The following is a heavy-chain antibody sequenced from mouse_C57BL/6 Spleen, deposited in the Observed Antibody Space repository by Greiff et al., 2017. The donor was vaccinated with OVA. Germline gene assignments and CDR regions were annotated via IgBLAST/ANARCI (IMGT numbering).Heavy chain of an antibody. CDR1: GYSITSGYY. D-gene: IGHD2-4*01. Sequence: EVQLQESGPGLVKPSQSLSLTCSVTGYSITSGYYWNWIRQFPGNKLEWMGYISYDGSNNYNPSLKNRISITRDTSKNQFFLKLNSVTTEDTATYYCARGDDYEYYAMDYWGQGTSVTVSS. J-gene: IGHJ4*01. V-gene: IGHV3-6*01. CDR3: ARGDDYEYYAMDY. CDR2: ISYDGSN.